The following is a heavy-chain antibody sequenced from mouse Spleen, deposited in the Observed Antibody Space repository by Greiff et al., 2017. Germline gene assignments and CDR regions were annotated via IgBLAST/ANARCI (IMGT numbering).Heavy chain of an antibody. CDR3: ARQDYDYDEGAWFAY. D-gene: IGHD2-4*01. CDR1: GFIFGSYA. J-gene: IGHJ3*01. Sequence: EVQLVESGGGLVRLGGSLKLSCAASGFIFGSYAMSWVRQTPGKGLEWVATISSGGGNTYYPDSVKGRFTISRDNAKNTLYLQMSSLKSEDTAMYYCARQDYDYDEGAWFAYWGQGTLVTVSA. CDR2: ISSGGGNT. V-gene: IGHV5-9-3*01.